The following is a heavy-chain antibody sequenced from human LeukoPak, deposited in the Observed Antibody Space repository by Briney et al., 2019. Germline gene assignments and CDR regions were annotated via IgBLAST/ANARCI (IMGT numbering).Heavy chain of an antibody. D-gene: IGHD6-13*01. CDR1: GFTFSSYW. V-gene: IGHV3-7*01. CDR2: IKYDGSEQ. Sequence: GGSLRLSCAASGFTFSSYWMSWMRQAPGKGLQWVANIKYDGSEQYYVDSVKGRFTISRDNAKNSLYLQMNSLGVEDTAVDYCKSGGAAPGNFDYWGQGALVTVSS. J-gene: IGHJ4*02. CDR3: KSGGAAPGNFDY.